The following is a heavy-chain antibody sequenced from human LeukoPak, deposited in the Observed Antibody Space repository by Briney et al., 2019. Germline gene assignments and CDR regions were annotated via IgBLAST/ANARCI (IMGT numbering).Heavy chain of an antibody. CDR1: GGTFSSYA. V-gene: IGHV1-69*06. J-gene: IGHJ6*03. CDR2: IIPIFGTA. Sequence: SVKVSCKASGGTFSSYAISWVRQAPGQGLEWMGGIIPIFGTANYAQKFQGRVTITADKSTSTAYMELSSLRSEDRAVYYCARVTMWSSSYSYYYYYMDVWGKGTTVTVSS. CDR3: ARVTMWSSSYSYYYYYMDV. D-gene: IGHD6-6*01.